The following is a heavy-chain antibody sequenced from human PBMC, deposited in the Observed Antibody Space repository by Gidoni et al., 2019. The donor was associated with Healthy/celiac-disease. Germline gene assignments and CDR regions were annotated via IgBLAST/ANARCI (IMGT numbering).Heavy chain of an antibody. CDR2: IYYSGST. CDR3: ARLTNGDRDDAFDI. V-gene: IGHV4-59*08. Sequence: QVQLQESGPGLVKPSETLSLTCTVSGGSISSYYWSWIRQPPGKGLEWIGYIYYSGSTNYNPSLKSRVTISVDTSKNQFSLKLSSVTAADTAVYYCARLTNGDRDDAFDIWGQGTMVTVSS. CDR1: GGSISSYY. J-gene: IGHJ3*02. D-gene: IGHD4-17*01.